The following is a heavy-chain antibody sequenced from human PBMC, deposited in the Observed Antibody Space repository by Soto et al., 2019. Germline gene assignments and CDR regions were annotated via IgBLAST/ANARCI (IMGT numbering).Heavy chain of an antibody. CDR2: MNHNSGNT. D-gene: IGHD6-13*01. CDR3: ASSGSGWYLY. CDR1: GYTFTSYD. V-gene: IGHV1-8*01. Sequence: QVQLVQSGAEVKKPGASVKVSCKASGYTFTSYDINWVRQATGQGLEWMGWMNHNSGNTGYARKFRGRVTMPRNTSRSTDYMALTSLRSEDTAVYYCASSGSGWYLYWGQGTLVTVSS. J-gene: IGHJ4*02.